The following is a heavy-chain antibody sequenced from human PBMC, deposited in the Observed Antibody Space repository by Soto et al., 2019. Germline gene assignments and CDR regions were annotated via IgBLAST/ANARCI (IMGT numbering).Heavy chain of an antibody. Sequence: QVQLVQSGAEVKKPGASVKVSCKASGYTFTGYYMHWVRQAPGQGLEWMGWINPNSGSTNYAQKLQGWVTMTRDTSISTAYMELSRLISDDTAVFHCATIRAGAGFYYWGQGTLVTVSS. J-gene: IGHJ4*02. CDR1: GYTFTGYY. D-gene: IGHD6-13*01. CDR3: ATIRAGAGFYY. V-gene: IGHV1-2*04. CDR2: INPNSGST.